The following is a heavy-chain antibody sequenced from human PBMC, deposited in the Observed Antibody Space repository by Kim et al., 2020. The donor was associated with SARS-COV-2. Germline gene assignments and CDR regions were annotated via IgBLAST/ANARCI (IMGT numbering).Heavy chain of an antibody. CDR2: ISSSSSYI. D-gene: IGHD1-1*01. CDR3: ARDFIGTTGKGY. J-gene: IGHJ4*02. CDR1: GFTFSSYS. Sequence: GGSLRLSCAASGFTFSSYSMNWVRQAPGKGLEWVSSISSSSSYIYYADSVKGRFTISRDNAKNSLYLQMNSLRAEDTAVYYCARDFIGTTGKGYWGQGTLVTVSS. V-gene: IGHV3-21*01.